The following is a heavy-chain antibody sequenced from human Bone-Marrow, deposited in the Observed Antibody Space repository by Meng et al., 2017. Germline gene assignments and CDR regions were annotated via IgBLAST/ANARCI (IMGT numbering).Heavy chain of an antibody. CDR2: ISSSGSTI. V-gene: IGHV3-48*03. D-gene: IGHD2-21*02. CDR3: ARDTQSRVVVTAIPFDY. J-gene: IGHJ4*02. CDR1: GFTFSSYE. Sequence: GESLKISCAASGFTFSSYEMNWVRQAPGKGLEWVSYISSSGSTIYYADSVKGRFTISRDNAKNSLYLQMNSLRAEDTAVYYCARDTQSRVVVTAIPFDYWGQGTLVTVSS.